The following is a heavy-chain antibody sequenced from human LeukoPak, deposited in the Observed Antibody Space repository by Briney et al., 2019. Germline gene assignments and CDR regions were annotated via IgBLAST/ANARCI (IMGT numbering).Heavy chain of an antibody. V-gene: IGHV4-59*01. Sequence: SETLSLTCTVSGGSISSYYWSWIRQPPGKGLEWIAYIDYGGSTTYNPSLKSRVTISVDTSRNQFSLKLSSVTAADTAVYYCARSRSGYSYDHAAFDIWGQGTMVTVSS. CDR2: IDYGGST. J-gene: IGHJ3*02. D-gene: IGHD5-18*01. CDR1: GGSISSYY. CDR3: ARSRSGYSYDHAAFDI.